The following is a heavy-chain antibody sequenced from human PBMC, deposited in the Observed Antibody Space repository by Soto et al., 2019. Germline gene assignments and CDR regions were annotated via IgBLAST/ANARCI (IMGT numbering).Heavy chain of an antibody. Sequence: QLQLQESGSGLVKPSQTLSLTCAVSGGSISSGGYSWSWIRQPPGKGLEWIGYIYHSGSTYYNPTLQRRVPISVARSKHQFSLKRSSVTAADTAVYYCARGGVDYYVSSGYYFSPYYFDYWGQGTLVTVSS. V-gene: IGHV4-30-2*01. J-gene: IGHJ4*02. CDR2: IYHSGST. CDR3: ARGGVDYYVSSGYYFSPYYFDY. D-gene: IGHD3-22*01. CDR1: GGSISSGGYS.